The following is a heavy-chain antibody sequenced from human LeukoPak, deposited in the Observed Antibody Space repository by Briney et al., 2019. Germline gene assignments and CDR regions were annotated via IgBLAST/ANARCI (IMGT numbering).Heavy chain of an antibody. V-gene: IGHV3-49*03. CDR3: TRARFAGDGAIDY. D-gene: IGHD3-16*01. CDR2: IRSKAYGGTT. J-gene: IGHJ4*02. CDR1: GFTFGDYA. Sequence: GGSPRLSCTASGFTFGDYAMSWFRQAPGKGLEWVGFIRSKAYGGTTEYAASVKGRFTISRDDSKSIAYLQMNSLKTEDTAVYYCTRARFAGDGAIDYWGQGTLVTVSS.